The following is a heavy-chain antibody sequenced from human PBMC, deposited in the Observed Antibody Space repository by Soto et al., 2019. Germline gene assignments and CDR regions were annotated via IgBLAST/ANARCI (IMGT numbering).Heavy chain of an antibody. CDR3: ARDYGSGSGPEY. J-gene: IGHJ4*02. V-gene: IGHV4-30-4*01. CDR1: GGSISSGDYY. D-gene: IGHD3-10*01. CDR2: IYYSGTT. Sequence: SETLDLSCSVSGGSISSGDYYWIWIRQPPGKVLEWIGYIYYSGTTHYSPSLKSRVTISPDRSKNQFSLILSSLTAADTAVYYCARDYGSGSGPEYWGQGTLVTVSS.